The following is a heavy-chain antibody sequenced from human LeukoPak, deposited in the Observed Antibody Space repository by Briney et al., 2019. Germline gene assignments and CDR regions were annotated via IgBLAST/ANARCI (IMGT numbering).Heavy chain of an antibody. CDR1: GFTFSSYS. Sequence: PGRSLRLSCAASGFTFSSYSMNWVRQAPGKGLEWVSSISSSSSYIYYADSVKGRFTISRDNAKNSLYLQMNSLRAEDTAVYYCARPVGYSYGTDAFDIWGQGTMVTVSS. D-gene: IGHD5-18*01. J-gene: IGHJ3*02. CDR3: ARPVGYSYGTDAFDI. V-gene: IGHV3-21*01. CDR2: ISSSSSYI.